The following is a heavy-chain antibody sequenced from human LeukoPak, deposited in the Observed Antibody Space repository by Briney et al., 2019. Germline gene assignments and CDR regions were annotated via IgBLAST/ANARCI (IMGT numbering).Heavy chain of an antibody. CDR3: ARGNRVGATL. Sequence: PGGSLRLSCAASGFTFSSYSMNWVRQAPGKGLEWVSSISSSSSYIYYADSVKGRFTISRDNAKNSLYLQMNSLRAEGTAVYYCARGNRVGATLWGQGTLVTVSS. D-gene: IGHD1-26*01. CDR1: GFTFSSYS. CDR2: ISSSSSYI. V-gene: IGHV3-21*01. J-gene: IGHJ4*02.